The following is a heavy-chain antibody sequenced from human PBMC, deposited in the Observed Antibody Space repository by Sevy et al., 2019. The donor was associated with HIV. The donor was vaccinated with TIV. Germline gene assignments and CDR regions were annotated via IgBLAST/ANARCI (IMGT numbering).Heavy chain of an antibody. J-gene: IGHJ6*02. CDR1: GFIFGDYT. Sequence: GGSLRLSCSPSGFIFGDYTVSWVRQAPGKGLEWIAFIRGKRNGETKEYAASVRGRFTMSKEDYKSIAYLQMNSRKTEDTAVYYCTRVEGAADWGMDVWGQGTTVTVS. V-gene: IGHV3-49*04. D-gene: IGHD1-26*01. CDR3: TRVEGAADWGMDV. CDR2: IRGKRNGETK.